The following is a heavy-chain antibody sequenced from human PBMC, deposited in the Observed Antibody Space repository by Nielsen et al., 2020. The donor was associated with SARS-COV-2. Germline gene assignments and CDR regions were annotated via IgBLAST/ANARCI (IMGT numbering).Heavy chain of an antibody. J-gene: IGHJ3*02. CDR1: GFPFSSYE. Sequence: GESLKISCAASGFPFSSYEMNWVRQAPGKALERLSYIDGNGRNIFYPDSVKGRFTISRDDAENSLSLQMNSLRAEDTAVYYCARESVTGTDAFDIWGQGTVVTVSS. D-gene: IGHD6-19*01. V-gene: IGHV3-48*03. CDR3: ARESVTGTDAFDI. CDR2: IDGNGRNI.